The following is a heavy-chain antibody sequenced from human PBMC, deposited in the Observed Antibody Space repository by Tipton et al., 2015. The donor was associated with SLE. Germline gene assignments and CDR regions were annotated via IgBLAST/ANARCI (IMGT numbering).Heavy chain of an antibody. V-gene: IGHV3-7*01. D-gene: IGHD5-18*01. CDR2: IKKDGSQK. J-gene: IGHJ4*02. Sequence: SLRLSCAASGFRFSDYWMSWVRQAPGKGLEWVANIKKDGSQKYYVDSVKGRFTISRDNANESLYLQINNLRVEDTAVYYCTADTPRDYWGQGTLLTVSS. CDR3: TADTPRDY. CDR1: GFRFSDYW.